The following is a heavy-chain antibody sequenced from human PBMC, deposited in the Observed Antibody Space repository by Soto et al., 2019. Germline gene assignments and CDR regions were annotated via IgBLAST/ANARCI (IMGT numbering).Heavy chain of an antibody. CDR3: TVGYYDFWSGYSWFDP. CDR2: IYYSGSA. D-gene: IGHD3-3*01. V-gene: IGHV4-59*01. J-gene: IGHJ5*02. Sequence: PSETLSLTCTVSGGSISSYYWSWIRQPPGKGLEWIGYIYYSGSANYNPSLKSRVTISVDTSKNQFSLKLSSVTAADTAVYYCTVGYYDFWSGYSWFDPWGQGTLVTVSS. CDR1: GGSISSYY.